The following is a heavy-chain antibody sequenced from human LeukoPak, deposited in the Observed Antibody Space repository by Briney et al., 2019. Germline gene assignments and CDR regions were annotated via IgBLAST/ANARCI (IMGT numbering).Heavy chain of an antibody. D-gene: IGHD3-3*01. CDR3: ARADSQNLYYDFWSGYNYYYYYMDV. Sequence: ASVRVSCKASGYTFTSYDINWVRQAPGQGLEWMGWMNPNSGKTGYAQSFQGRVTITRNTSISTAYMELSSLRSEDTAVYYCARADSQNLYYDFWSGYNYYYYYMDVWGKGTTVTVSS. CDR1: GYTFTSYD. CDR2: MNPNSGKT. J-gene: IGHJ6*03. V-gene: IGHV1-8*01.